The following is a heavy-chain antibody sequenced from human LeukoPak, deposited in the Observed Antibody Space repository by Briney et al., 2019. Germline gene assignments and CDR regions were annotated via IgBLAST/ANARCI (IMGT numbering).Heavy chain of an antibody. CDR1: GYIFTGYY. D-gene: IGHD2-8*01. CDR3: ARGLRGSIPNDY. J-gene: IGHJ4*02. Sequence: ASVKVSCKASGYIFTGYYMHWVRQAPGQGLEWMGWINPNSGGTNYAQKFQGRVTMTRDTSISTAYMELSRLRSDDTAAYYCARGLRGSIPNDYWGQGTLVTVSS. CDR2: INPNSGGT. V-gene: IGHV1-2*02.